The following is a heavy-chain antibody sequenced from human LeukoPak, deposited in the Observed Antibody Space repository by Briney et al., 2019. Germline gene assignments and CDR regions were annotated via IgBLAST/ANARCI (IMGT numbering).Heavy chain of an antibody. V-gene: IGHV3-30*02. CDR3: ANRLYYDFWSGPGA. CDR1: GFNFSSYG. Sequence: GGSLRLSCAASGFNFSSYGMHWVRQAPGKGLEWVAFIRYDGSNKYYADSVKGRFTISRDNSKNTLYLQMNSLRAEDTAVYYCANRLYYDFWSGPGAWGQGTLVTVSS. J-gene: IGHJ5*02. D-gene: IGHD3-3*01. CDR2: IRYDGSNK.